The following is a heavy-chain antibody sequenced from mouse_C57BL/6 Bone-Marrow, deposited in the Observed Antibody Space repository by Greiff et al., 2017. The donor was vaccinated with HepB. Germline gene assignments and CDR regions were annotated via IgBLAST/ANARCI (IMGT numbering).Heavy chain of an antibody. V-gene: IGHV5-12*01. CDR2: ISNGGGST. D-gene: IGHD2-2*01. Sequence: VESGGGLVQPGGSLKLSCAASGFTFSDYYMYWVRQTPEKRLEWVAYISNGGGSTYYPDTVKGRFTISRDNAKNTLYLQMSRLKSEDTAMYYCARHNGSYAMDYWGQGTSVTVSS. CDR1: GFTFSDYY. J-gene: IGHJ4*01. CDR3: ARHNGSYAMDY.